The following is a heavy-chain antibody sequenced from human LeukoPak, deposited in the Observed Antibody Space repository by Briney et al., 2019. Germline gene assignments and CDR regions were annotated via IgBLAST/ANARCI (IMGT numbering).Heavy chain of an antibody. CDR3: AKDGQWLAYYFDY. J-gene: IGHJ4*02. CDR1: GITVSSNY. CDR2: LYSGGST. D-gene: IGHD6-19*01. Sequence: PGGSLRLSCAASGITVSSNYMNWVRQAPGKGLEWVSVLYSGGSTYYADSVKGRFTISRDNSKNTLYPQMNSLRAEDTAVYYCAKDGQWLAYYFDYWGQGTLVTVSS. V-gene: IGHV3-66*01.